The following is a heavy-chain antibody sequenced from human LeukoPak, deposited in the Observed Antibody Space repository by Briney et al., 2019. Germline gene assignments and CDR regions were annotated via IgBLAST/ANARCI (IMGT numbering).Heavy chain of an antibody. V-gene: IGHV3-11*01. J-gene: IGHJ6*03. CDR3: AKDGRAARPASMYYYYYMDV. D-gene: IGHD6-6*01. Sequence: GGSLRLSCAASGFTFSDYYMSWIRQAPGKGLEWVSYISSSGSTIYYADSVKGRFTISRDNAKNSLYLQMNSLRAEDTAVYYCAKDGRAARPASMYYYYYMDVWGKGTTVTVSS. CDR2: ISSSGSTI. CDR1: GFTFSDYY.